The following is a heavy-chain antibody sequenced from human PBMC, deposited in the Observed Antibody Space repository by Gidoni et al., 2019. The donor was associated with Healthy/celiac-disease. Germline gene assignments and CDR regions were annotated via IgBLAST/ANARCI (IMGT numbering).Heavy chain of an antibody. V-gene: IGHV3-9*01. CDR3: AKVPAYYDSSGYPTYYYGMDV. Sequence: EVPLVESGGGLIQPGRSLRLSCSASGFTFDDYTMHCVRQAPGKGLEWVSGIRWNSGSIGYADSVKGRFTISRDNAKNSLYLQMNRLRAEDTALYYCAKVPAYYDSSGYPTYYYGMDVWGQGTTVTVSS. D-gene: IGHD3-22*01. J-gene: IGHJ6*02. CDR1: GFTFDDYT. CDR2: IRWNSGSI.